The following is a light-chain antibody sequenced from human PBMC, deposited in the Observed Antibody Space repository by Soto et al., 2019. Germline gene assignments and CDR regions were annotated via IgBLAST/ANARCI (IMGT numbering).Light chain of an antibody. Sequence: EIVMTQSPATLSVSPGERATLSCRASQSVSGNLAWYQQKPGQAPRLLIYGASTRATGIPARFSGSGSGTEFTLTITSLQSEDFAVYYCQQYNNWPRTFGQGTKVEIK. V-gene: IGKV3-15*01. CDR3: QQYNNWPRT. CDR1: QSVSGN. J-gene: IGKJ1*01. CDR2: GAS.